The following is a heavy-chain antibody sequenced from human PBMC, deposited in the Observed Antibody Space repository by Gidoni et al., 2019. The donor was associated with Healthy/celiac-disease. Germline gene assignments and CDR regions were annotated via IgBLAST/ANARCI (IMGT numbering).Heavy chain of an antibody. CDR3: ARVVGIAVAGTKNFAEEINWFDP. CDR1: GDRVSSNSAA. Sequence: QVQLQQSGPGLVKPSQTRSLTCAISGDRVSSNSAAWNWIRQSPSSGLEWLGRTYYRSKWYNDYAVSVKSRITINPDTSKNQFSLQLNSVTPEDTAVYYCARVVGIAVAGTKNFAEEINWFDPWGQGTLVTVSS. CDR2: TYYRSKWYN. J-gene: IGHJ5*02. D-gene: IGHD6-19*01. V-gene: IGHV6-1*01.